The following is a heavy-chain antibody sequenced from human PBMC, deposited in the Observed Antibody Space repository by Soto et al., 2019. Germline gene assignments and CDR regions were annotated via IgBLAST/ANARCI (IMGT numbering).Heavy chain of an antibody. CDR1: GYTFTSYG. CDR2: ISAHNGNT. J-gene: IGHJ4*02. Sequence: QVHLVQSGAEVKKPGASVKVSCKASGYTFTSYGITWVRQAPGQGLEWMGWISAHNGNTDYAQKLQGRVIVTRDTATSTAYMELRSLRSDDTAVYYCSRGRYGDYWGQGALVTVSS. V-gene: IGHV1-18*01. CDR3: SRGRYGDY. D-gene: IGHD1-1*01.